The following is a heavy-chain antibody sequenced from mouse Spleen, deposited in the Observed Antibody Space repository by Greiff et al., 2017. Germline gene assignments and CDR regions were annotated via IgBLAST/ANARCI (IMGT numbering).Heavy chain of an antibody. D-gene: IGHD2-13*01. CDR1: GFNIKDYY. Sequence: EVKVVESGAELVKPGASVKLSCTASGFNIKDYYMHWVKQRTEQGLECIGRIDPEDGETKYAPKFQGKATITADTSSNTAYLQLISLTSEDTAVYYCARGYGDYFDYWGQGTTLTVSS. CDR3: ARGYGDYFDY. J-gene: IGHJ2*01. V-gene: IGHV14-2*01. CDR2: IDPEDGET.